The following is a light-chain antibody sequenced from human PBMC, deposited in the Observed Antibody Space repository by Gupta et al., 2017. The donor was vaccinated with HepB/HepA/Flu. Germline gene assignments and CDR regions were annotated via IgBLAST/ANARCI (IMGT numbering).Light chain of an antibody. V-gene: IGKV3-11*01. CDR2: DAC. CDR1: QHFSNY. Sequence: EIVLTQSPATLSLSPGERATLSCRASQHFSNYLAWYQQKPGTAPRLLIYDACRRATGIPASFSGSGSGTDFTITISSLEPEDVAVYYCQQRSSWPPRFTFGPGNKVDIK. J-gene: IGKJ3*01. CDR3: QQRSSWPPRFT.